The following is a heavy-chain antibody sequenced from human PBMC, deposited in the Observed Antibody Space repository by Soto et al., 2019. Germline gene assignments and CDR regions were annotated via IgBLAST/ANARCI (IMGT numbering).Heavy chain of an antibody. CDR3: ARDVSPGSSSLYLDAFDI. CDR2: INRDGSKK. Sequence: EVQLEESGGDLVQPGGSLRLSCAASGFTLSAYWMTWVRQAPGKGLEWVANINRDGSKKSYLDSVRGRFTISRDNVGNSLYLQKGRLRDDDTALYCCARDVSPGSSSLYLDAFDIWGQGTMVTVSS. CDR1: GFTLSAYW. D-gene: IGHD6-13*01. V-gene: IGHV3-7*05. J-gene: IGHJ3*02.